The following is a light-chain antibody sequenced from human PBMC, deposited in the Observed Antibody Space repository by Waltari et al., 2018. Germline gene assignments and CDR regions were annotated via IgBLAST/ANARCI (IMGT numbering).Light chain of an antibody. CDR1: SSDGGGYNY. V-gene: IGLV2-14*03. CDR3: TSYSSSSTHQL. Sequence: QSALTQPASVSGAPGHWITIPCTGTSSDGGGYNYVPWYQPHLGNAPRLVIYDVSNRPSGVPNRFSGSTSGNTASLTISGLQAEDEADYYCTSYSSSSTHQLFGGGTNLTVL. CDR2: DVS. J-gene: IGLJ2*01.